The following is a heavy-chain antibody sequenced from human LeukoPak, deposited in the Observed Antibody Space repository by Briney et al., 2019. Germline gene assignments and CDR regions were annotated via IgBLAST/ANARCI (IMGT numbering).Heavy chain of an antibody. CDR1: GFSMNRGGYY. Sequence: SQTLSITRTISGFSMNRGGYYWRWIRQHPGRCLEWIGYIYNRGHTYYNPSLKSRVSISVDTSMNQFSVKLRSVTAADTAVYYCASGISDRAFDPWGQGTPVTISS. CDR2: IYNRGHT. D-gene: IGHD2-21*01. J-gene: IGHJ5*02. V-gene: IGHV4-31*03. CDR3: ASGISDRAFDP.